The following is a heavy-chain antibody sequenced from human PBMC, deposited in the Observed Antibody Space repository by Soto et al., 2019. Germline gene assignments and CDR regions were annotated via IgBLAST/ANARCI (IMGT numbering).Heavy chain of an antibody. V-gene: IGHV3-74*01. J-gene: IGHJ4*02. CDR3: ARGMAGSGTANDY. CDR2: INGDGTMP. CDR1: GFSFSSHW. D-gene: IGHD6-19*01. Sequence: PGGSLRLSCAASGFSFSSHWMVWVRQAPGKGLVWVSRINGDGTMPSYADSVKGRFTISRDNAKNTVKLQMNSLRVEDTAIYYCARGMAGSGTANDYWGRGILVTVSS.